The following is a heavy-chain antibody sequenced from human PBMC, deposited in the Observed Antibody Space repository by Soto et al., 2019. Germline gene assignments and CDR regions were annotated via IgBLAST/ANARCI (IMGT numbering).Heavy chain of an antibody. CDR1: GYGFTSYF. CDR2: INPTGGST. Sequence: QMQLVQSGPEVKKPGASVIVSCKASGYGFTSYFIHAVRQAPGQGLEWMGVINPTGGSTTLAQKFQGRVSMTRDKSTATVFMEVRSLRSEDTAVYYCARGGAVVKQKSSAFDIWGQGTRVTVSS. J-gene: IGHJ3*02. CDR3: ARGGAVVKQKSSAFDI. V-gene: IGHV1-46*01. D-gene: IGHD6-13*01.